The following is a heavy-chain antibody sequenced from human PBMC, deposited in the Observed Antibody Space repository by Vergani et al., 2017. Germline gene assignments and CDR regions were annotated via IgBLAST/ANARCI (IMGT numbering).Heavy chain of an antibody. Sequence: QVQLQESGPGLVKSSETLSLTCSVSFDSIRNLYCNWIRQPPGKGLEWIGSIHYSENTNYNPSLKTRVTISVDTSKIQFSLTLTSVTAADTAVYYCASDTHSGQRADRWGQGSLVTVTS. D-gene: IGHD6-19*01. CDR1: FDSIRNLY. CDR2: IHYSENT. V-gene: IGHV4-59*11. CDR3: ASDTHSGQRADR. J-gene: IGHJ5*02.